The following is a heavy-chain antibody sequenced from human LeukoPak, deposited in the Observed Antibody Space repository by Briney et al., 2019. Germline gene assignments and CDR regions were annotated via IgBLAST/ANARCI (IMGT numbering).Heavy chain of an antibody. Sequence: SVKVSCKASGGTFSSYAISWVRQAPGQGLEWMGGIIPIFGTANYAQKFQGRVTITTHESTTTAYMELSSLRSEDTAVYYCARSSIADPYESSYYYYYYMDVWGKGPTVSVS. CDR1: GGTFSSYA. J-gene: IGHJ6*03. V-gene: IGHV1-69*05. CDR2: IIPIFGTA. D-gene: IGHD6-6*01. CDR3: ARSSIADPYESSYYYYYYMDV.